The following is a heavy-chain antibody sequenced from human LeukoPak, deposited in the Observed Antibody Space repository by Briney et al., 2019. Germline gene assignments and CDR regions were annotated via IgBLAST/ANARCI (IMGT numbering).Heavy chain of an antibody. J-gene: IGHJ5*02. CDR1: GGSFSGYY. V-gene: IGHV4-34*01. Sequence: SETLSLTCAVYGGSFSGYYWSWIRQPPGKGLEWIGEINHSGSTNYNPSLKSRVTISVDTSKNQFSLKLSSVTAADTAVYYCARGRSWFDPWGQGTLVTVSS. CDR2: INHSGST. CDR3: ARGRSWFDP.